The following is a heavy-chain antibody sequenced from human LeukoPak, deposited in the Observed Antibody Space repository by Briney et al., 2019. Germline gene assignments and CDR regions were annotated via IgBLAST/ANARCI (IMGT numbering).Heavy chain of an antibody. V-gene: IGHV4-39*07. CDR2: IYYSGST. CDR3: ARVGYYGSGGFLYSYYYYMDV. CDR1: GGSISSSSYY. Sequence: PSETLSLTCTVSGGSISSSSYYWGWIRQPPGKGLEWIGSIYYSGSTYYNPSLKSRVTISVDTSKNQFSLKLSSVTAADTAVYYCARVGYYGSGGFLYSYYYYMDVWGKGTTVTVSS. J-gene: IGHJ6*03. D-gene: IGHD3-10*01.